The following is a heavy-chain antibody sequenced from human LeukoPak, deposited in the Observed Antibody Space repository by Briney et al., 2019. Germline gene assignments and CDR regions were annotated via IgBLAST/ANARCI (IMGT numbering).Heavy chain of an antibody. CDR2: ISGSGGST. Sequence: GGSLRLSCAASGFTFSSYAMSWVRQAPGKGLEWVSAISGSGGSTSYADSVKGRFTISRDNSKNTLYLQMNSLRAEDTAIYYCPKGQIPYVAVPACLNSWGQGTLVTVSS. CDR1: GFTFSSYA. D-gene: IGHD2-2*01. J-gene: IGHJ4*02. V-gene: IGHV3-23*01. CDR3: PKGQIPYVAVPACLNS.